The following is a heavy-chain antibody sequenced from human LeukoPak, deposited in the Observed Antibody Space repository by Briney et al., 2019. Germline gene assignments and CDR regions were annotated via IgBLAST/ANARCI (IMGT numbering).Heavy chain of an antibody. CDR2: IYYSGGT. J-gene: IGHJ4*02. Sequence: PSETLSLTCTVSSGSINSYYWGWIRQPPGKGLEWIGYIYYSGGTHCNPSLQSRVTISVDTSMHRFSLRLNSVTAADTAVYYCARDLEFIEFSGGGDYWGQGTLVTVSS. CDR3: ARDLEFIEFSGGGDY. V-gene: IGHV4-59*01. CDR1: SGSINSYY. D-gene: IGHD6-19*01.